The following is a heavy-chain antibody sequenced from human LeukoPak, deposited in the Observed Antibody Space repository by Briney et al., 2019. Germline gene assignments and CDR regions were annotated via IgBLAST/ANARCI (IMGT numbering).Heavy chain of an antibody. V-gene: IGHV4-39*01. CDR1: GGSISGNDYY. CDR3: ARPRGDSYGYVDY. CDR2: VYYSGSA. Sequence: SETLSLTCTVSGGSISGNDYYWGWIRQPPGKGLEWIGSVYYSGSAYYNPSLKSRVTISVDTSKNQFSLRLSSVTAADTAVYYCARPRGDSYGYVDYWGQGTLVTVSS. D-gene: IGHD5-18*01. J-gene: IGHJ4*02.